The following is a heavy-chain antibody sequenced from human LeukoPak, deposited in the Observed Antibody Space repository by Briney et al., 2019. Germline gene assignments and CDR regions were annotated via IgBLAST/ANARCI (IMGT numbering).Heavy chain of an antibody. V-gene: IGHV3-21*01. CDR3: ARDRDDGMDV. CDR2: MSSSSSYI. Sequence: PGGSLRLSCAASGFTFSSYSMYWFRQAPGKGLEWVSSMSSSSSYIYYADSVKGRFTISRDNAKNSLFLQMNSLRDEDTAVYYCARDRDDGMDVWGKGTTVTVSS. J-gene: IGHJ6*04. CDR1: GFTFSSYS.